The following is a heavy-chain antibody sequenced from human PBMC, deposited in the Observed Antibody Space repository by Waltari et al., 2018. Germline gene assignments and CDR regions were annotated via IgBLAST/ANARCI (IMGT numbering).Heavy chain of an antibody. CDR1: GFTFSSYG. D-gene: IGHD2-15*01. J-gene: IGHJ6*02. CDR2: IWYDGSNK. Sequence: QVQLVESGGGVVQPGRSLRLSCAASGFTFSSYGMHWVRQATGKGLEWVAVIWYDGSNKYYADSVKGRFTISRDNSKNTLYLQMNSLRAEDTAVYYCARDLGGYCSGGSCYGRDYYYGMDVWGQGTTVTVSS. CDR3: ARDLGGYCSGGSCYGRDYYYGMDV. V-gene: IGHV3-33*01.